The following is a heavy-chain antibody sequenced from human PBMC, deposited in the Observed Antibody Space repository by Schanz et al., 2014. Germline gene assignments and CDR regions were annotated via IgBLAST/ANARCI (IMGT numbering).Heavy chain of an antibody. V-gene: IGHV1-18*04. Sequence: QVLQVQSGSELKKPGTSVKVSCKASGYTFVSYSMHWVRQAPGQGLEWMGWISPYNGNTNYAQKLQGRVTLTTDTSTSTAYMELRNLRSDDTAVYYCARAKRFGDMDVWGQGTTVTVSS. CDR2: ISPYNGNT. CDR1: GYTFVSYS. J-gene: IGHJ6*02. CDR3: ARAKRFGDMDV. D-gene: IGHD3-10*01.